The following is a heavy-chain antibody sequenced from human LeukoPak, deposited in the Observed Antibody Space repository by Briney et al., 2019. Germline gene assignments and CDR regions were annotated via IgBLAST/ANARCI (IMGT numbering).Heavy chain of an antibody. J-gene: IGHJ4*02. V-gene: IGHV3-53*01. Sequence: GGSLRLSCAASGFTVSSNYMSWVRQAPGKGLEWVSVIYSGGSTYYADSVKGRFTISRDNSKNTLYLQMNSLRAEDTAVYYCARSIPETYNSGWYHDYWGQGTLVTVSS. CDR1: GFTVSSNY. CDR2: IYSGGST. D-gene: IGHD6-19*01. CDR3: ARSIPETYNSGWYHDY.